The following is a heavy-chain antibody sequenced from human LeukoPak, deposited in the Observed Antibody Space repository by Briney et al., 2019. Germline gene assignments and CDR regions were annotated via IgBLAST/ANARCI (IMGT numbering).Heavy chain of an antibody. Sequence: GASLRLSCAASGFTFSNYAMSWVRQAPGKGLEWVSAITGSGGNTYYADSVKGRFTISRDNSKNTLYLQMNSLRAEDTAIYYCAKWGDYDVLTGYYVSDYWGQGTLVTVSS. CDR1: GFTFSNYA. CDR3: AKWGDYDVLTGYYVSDY. J-gene: IGHJ4*02. D-gene: IGHD3-9*01. V-gene: IGHV3-23*01. CDR2: ITGSGGNT.